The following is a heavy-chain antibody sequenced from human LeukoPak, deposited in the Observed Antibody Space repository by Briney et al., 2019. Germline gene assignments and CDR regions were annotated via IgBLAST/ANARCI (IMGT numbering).Heavy chain of an antibody. D-gene: IGHD6-25*01. Sequence: PSETLSLTCTVSDDSNSSYYWSWIRQPPGKGLEWIGYTSYSGNTNHNPSLKSRVTVSLDTSKNQFSLKVNSVTAADTAVYYCARHLSSSGNGFQYWGQGTLVTVSS. CDR1: DDSNSSYY. V-gene: IGHV4-59*08. CDR2: TSYSGNT. J-gene: IGHJ1*01. CDR3: ARHLSSSGNGFQY.